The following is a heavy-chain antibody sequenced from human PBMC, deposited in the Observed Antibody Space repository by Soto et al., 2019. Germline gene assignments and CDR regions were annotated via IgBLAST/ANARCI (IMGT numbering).Heavy chain of an antibody. CDR1: GGTFSSYA. D-gene: IGHD3-10*01. V-gene: IGHV1-69*01. Sequence: QVQLVQSGAEVRKPGSSVKVSCKASGGTFSSYAVSWVRQAPGQGLEWMGGINPIFGTADYAQKFQGRVTVTADESTTTAYMELSSLTSEDTAMYYCARALVSRGFAFDYWGQETLVTVSS. J-gene: IGHJ4*02. CDR3: ARALVSRGFAFDY. CDR2: INPIFGTA.